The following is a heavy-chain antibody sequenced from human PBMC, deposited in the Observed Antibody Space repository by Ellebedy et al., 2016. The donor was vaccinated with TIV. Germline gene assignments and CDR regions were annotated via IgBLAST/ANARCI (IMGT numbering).Heavy chain of an antibody. V-gene: IGHV1-8*01. Sequence: AASVKVSCKASGYTFTSYDINWVRQATGQGLEWMGWMNPNSGNTGYAQKFQGRVTITADESTSTAYMELSSLRSEDTAVYYCARDRKYYDFWSGYHRSYYYYGMDVWGQGTTVTVSS. CDR3: ARDRKYYDFWSGYHRSYYYYGMDV. J-gene: IGHJ6*02. D-gene: IGHD3-3*01. CDR2: MNPNSGNT. CDR1: GYTFTSYD.